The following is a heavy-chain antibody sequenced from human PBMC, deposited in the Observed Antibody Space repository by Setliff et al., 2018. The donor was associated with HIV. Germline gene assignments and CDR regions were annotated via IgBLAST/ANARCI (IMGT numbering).Heavy chain of an antibody. Sequence: GASVKVSCKASGYTFTGYFIHWVRQAPGQGLEWVGRTNPNSGDTNFAQRFQGRITMTRDTSISTAYLDLNRLRSDDTAVYYCAREYDVLTGYYISAFDIWGQGTMVTVSS. D-gene: IGHD3-9*01. V-gene: IGHV1-2*06. CDR3: AREYDVLTGYYISAFDI. CDR1: GYTFTGYF. J-gene: IGHJ3*02. CDR2: TNPNSGDT.